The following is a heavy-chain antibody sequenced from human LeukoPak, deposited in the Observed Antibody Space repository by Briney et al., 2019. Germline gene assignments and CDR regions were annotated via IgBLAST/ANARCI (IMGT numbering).Heavy chain of an antibody. CDR2: IRYDGSDK. D-gene: IGHD6-13*01. CDR1: GFIFSSYG. CDR3: AKPPNYSSSWFFFDY. V-gene: IGHV3-30*02. J-gene: IGHJ4*02. Sequence: SGGSLRLSCAASGFIFSSYGMHWVRQAPGKGLEWVAFIRYDGSDKYHADSVKGRINISRDDSQGTLYLQMNSLRAEDTAVYYCAKPPNYSSSWFFFDYWGQGTLVTVSS.